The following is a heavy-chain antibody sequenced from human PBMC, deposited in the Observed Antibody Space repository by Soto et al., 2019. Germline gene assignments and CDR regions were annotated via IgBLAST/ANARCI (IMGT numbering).Heavy chain of an antibody. D-gene: IGHD1-7*01. CDR3: ARHSWELRKTFDY. Sequence: SETLSLTCTVSGGSISSSSYYWGWIRQPPGKGLEWIGSIYYSGSTYYNPSLKSRVTISVDTSKNQFSLKLSSVTAADTAVYYCARHSWELRKTFDYWGQGTLVTVSS. CDR2: IYYSGST. J-gene: IGHJ4*01. CDR1: GGSISSSSYY. V-gene: IGHV4-39*01.